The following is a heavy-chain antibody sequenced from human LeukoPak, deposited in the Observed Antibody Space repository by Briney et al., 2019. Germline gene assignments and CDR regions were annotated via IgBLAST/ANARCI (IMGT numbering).Heavy chain of an antibody. Sequence: GGSLRLSCAASGFTFSSYGMHWVRQAPGKGPEWVAFIRYDGSNKYYADSVKGRFTISRDNSKNTLYLQMNSLRAEDTAVYYCAKDTVGVRGPYYFDYWGQGTLVTVSS. CDR3: AKDTVGVRGPYYFDY. CDR2: IRYDGSNK. J-gene: IGHJ4*02. V-gene: IGHV3-30*02. CDR1: GFTFSSYG. D-gene: IGHD3-10*01.